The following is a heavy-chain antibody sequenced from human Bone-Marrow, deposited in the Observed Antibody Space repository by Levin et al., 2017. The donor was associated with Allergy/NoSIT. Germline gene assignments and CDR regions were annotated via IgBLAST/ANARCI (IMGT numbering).Heavy chain of an antibody. V-gene: IGHV1-2*06. D-gene: IGHD3-16*01. CDR1: GYTFGGYY. CDR3: ARGGVDG. CDR2: INPNSGDT. Sequence: ASVKVSCKASGYTFGGYYIYWVRQAPGQGLEWMGRINPNSGDTNYAQKFQGRVTMTRDTSITTAYMELSRLTSDDTAVYYYARGGVDGWGKGTTITVSS. J-gene: IGHJ6*04.